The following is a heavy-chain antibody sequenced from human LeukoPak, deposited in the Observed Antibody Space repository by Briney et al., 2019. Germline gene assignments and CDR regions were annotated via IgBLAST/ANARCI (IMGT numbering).Heavy chain of an antibody. CDR3: ARGVVVAATPKWFDP. CDR2: IIPIFGTA. J-gene: IGHJ5*02. D-gene: IGHD2-15*01. V-gene: IGHV1-69*05. CDR1: GGTFSSYA. Sequence: ASVKVSCKASGGTFSSYAISWVRQAPGQGLEWMGGIIPIFGTANYAQKFQGRVTITTDESTSTAYMELSSLRSEDTAVYYCARGVVVAATPKWFDPWGPGTLVTVSS.